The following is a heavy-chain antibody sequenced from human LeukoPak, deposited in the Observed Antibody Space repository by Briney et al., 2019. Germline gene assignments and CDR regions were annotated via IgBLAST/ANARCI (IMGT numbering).Heavy chain of an antibody. D-gene: IGHD4-23*01. V-gene: IGHV1-2*02. Sequence: ASVKGSCKASGYTFTGYYMHWVRQATGQGLAWMGWINPNSGGTNYAQKFQGRVTMTRDTSISTAYMELSRLRSDDTAVYYCARADYGGNSELDSWGQGTLVTVSS. CDR1: GYTFTGYY. CDR2: INPNSGGT. CDR3: ARADYGGNSELDS. J-gene: IGHJ4*02.